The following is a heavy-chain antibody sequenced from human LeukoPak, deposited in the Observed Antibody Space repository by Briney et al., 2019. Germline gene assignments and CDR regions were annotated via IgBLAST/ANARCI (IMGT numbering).Heavy chain of an antibody. J-gene: IGHJ3*02. CDR1: GFTFDDYA. V-gene: IGHV3-9*01. CDR3: AKDIASGYIPVDAFDI. D-gene: IGHD3-22*01. CDR2: ISWNSGSI. Sequence: GGSPRLSCAASGFTFDDYAMHWVRQAPGKGLEWVSGISWNSGSIGYADSVKGRFTISRDNAKNSLYLQMNSLRAEDTALYYCAKDIASGYIPVDAFDIWGQGTMVTVSS.